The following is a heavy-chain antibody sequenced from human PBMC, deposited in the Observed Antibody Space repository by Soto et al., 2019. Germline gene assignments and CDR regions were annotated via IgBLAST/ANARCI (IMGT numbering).Heavy chain of an antibody. CDR3: AKNQGVELVPLATVDWFDP. V-gene: IGHV3-23*01. D-gene: IGHD1-26*01. CDR2: ISGSGFKK. J-gene: IGHJ5*02. Sequence: GGSLRLSCAASVFIFEDFCMIWVRQAPGKGLEWISSISGSGFKKYYADSVKGRFTISRDNSKSTVYLELNNLSAEDTAVYHCAKNQGVELVPLATVDWFDPWGQGSVVTVSS. CDR1: VFIFEDFC.